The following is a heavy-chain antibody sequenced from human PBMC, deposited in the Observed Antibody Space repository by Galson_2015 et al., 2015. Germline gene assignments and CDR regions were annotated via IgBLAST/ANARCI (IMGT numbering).Heavy chain of an antibody. J-gene: IGHJ6*02. Sequence: SLRLSCAASEFTFTNYWMNWVRQAPGKGLEWLANIKPDGSDRYYADSVKGRFTISRDNAKNSLYLQMNSLRAEDTAVYYCARDFIAEGGLDVWGQGTPVTVS. CDR2: IKPDGSDR. V-gene: IGHV3-7*03. CDR1: EFTFTNYW. D-gene: IGHD3-16*02. CDR3: ARDFIAEGGLDV.